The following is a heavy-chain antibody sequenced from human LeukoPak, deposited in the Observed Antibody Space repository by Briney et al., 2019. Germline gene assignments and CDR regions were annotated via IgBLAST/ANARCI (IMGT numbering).Heavy chain of an antibody. D-gene: IGHD1-1*01. V-gene: IGHV3-66*02. CDR3: AKDRATNWSLDY. Sequence: GGSLRLSSAASRFTVSTNYVSWVRQAPGKGLEWVSVIYSAGSTYYADSVRGRFTISRDNLKNTLYLQMNSLRLEDAAVYYCAKDRATNWSLDYWGQGTLVIVSS. CDR1: RFTVSTNY. CDR2: IYSAGST. J-gene: IGHJ4*02.